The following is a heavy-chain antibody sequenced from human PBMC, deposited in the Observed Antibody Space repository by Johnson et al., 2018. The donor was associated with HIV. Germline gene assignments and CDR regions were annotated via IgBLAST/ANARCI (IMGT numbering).Heavy chain of an antibody. CDR3: ARGLQTGYGSGGSCYGARAFDI. V-gene: IGHV3-74*02. CDR2: INSDGSST. Sequence: VQLVESGGGVVQPGRSLRLSCAASGFTFSSYWMHWVRQAPGKGLVWVSRINSDGSSTSYADSVKGRFTISRDNAKNTLYLQMNSLRAEDTAVYYCARGLQTGYGSGGSCYGARAFDIWGQGTMVTVSS. J-gene: IGHJ3*02. D-gene: IGHD2-15*01. CDR1: GFTFSSYW.